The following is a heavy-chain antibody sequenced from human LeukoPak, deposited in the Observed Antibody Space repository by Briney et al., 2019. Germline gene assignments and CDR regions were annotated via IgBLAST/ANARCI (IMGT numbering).Heavy chain of an antibody. V-gene: IGHV3-53*01. Sequence: PGGSLRLSCAASGFTVSSNYMSWVRQAPGEGLEWLSVIYSDGSTYYADSVKGRFTILRDNSKNTLYLQMNSLRAEDTAVYYCARVARGPSITIFEVATPYMDVWGKGTTVTVSS. CDR1: GFTVSSNY. D-gene: IGHD3-3*01. J-gene: IGHJ6*03. CDR2: IYSDGST. CDR3: ARVARGPSITIFEVATPYMDV.